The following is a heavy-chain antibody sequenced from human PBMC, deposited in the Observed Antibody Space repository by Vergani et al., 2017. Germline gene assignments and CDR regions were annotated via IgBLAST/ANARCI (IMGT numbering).Heavy chain of an antibody. CDR3: AREERSNTSPFVGD. CDR2: ISGHGDRT. CDR1: GFTFSACP. Sequence: EVQLLQSGGGVIQPGGSVRLSCAASGFTFSACPMTWVRQAPGKGLEWVSAISGHGDRTYYADYVKGRFTISRDNSKNTVYLQMNSLKAEDRATYYCAREERSNTSPFVGDWGQGTLVTV. J-gene: IGHJ4*02. D-gene: IGHD2/OR15-2a*01. V-gene: IGHV3-23*01.